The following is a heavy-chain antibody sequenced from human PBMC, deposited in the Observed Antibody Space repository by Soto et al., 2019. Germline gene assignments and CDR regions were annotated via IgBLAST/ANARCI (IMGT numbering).Heavy chain of an antibody. CDR3: ARVKYDSSGYYFDY. V-gene: IGHV4-59*01. CDR2: IYYSGSA. Sequence: ETLSLSCAVSGGSISSYYWSGIRQPPGKGLEWIGYIYYSGSANYNPSLKSRVTISVDTSKNQFSLKLSSVTAADTAVYYCARVKYDSSGYYFDYWGQGTLVTVYS. J-gene: IGHJ4*02. CDR1: GGSISSYY. D-gene: IGHD3-22*01.